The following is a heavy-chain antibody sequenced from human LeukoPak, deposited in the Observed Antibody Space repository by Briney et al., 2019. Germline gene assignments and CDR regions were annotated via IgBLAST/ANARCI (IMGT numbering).Heavy chain of an antibody. CDR1: GYTFTSYY. D-gene: IGHD4-23*01. V-gene: IGHV1-46*01. J-gene: IGHJ6*03. CDR2: INPSGGST. CDR3: ARGWRVTLPWYYYYYMDV. Sequence: ASVKVSCKASGYTFTSYYMHWVRQAPGQGLEWMGIINPSGGSTSYAQKFQGRVTMTRDMSTSTVYMELSSLRSEDTAVYYCARGWRVTLPWYYYYYMDVWGKGTTVTVSS.